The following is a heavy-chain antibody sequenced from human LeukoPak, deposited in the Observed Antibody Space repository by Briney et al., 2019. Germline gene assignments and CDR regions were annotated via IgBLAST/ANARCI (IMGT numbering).Heavy chain of an antibody. J-gene: IGHJ4*02. CDR2: ISGSGGST. D-gene: IGHD1-26*01. Sequence: GGSLRLSCAASGFTFSSYAMSWVRQAPGKGLEWVSAISGSGGSTYYADSVKGRFTISRHNSRNTLSLQMNSLRTEDTAVYYCANVEWPLDYWGQGTLVTVSS. CDR3: ANVEWPLDY. V-gene: IGHV3-23*01. CDR1: GFTFSSYA.